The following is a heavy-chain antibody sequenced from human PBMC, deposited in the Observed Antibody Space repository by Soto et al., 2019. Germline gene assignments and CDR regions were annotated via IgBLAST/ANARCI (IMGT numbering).Heavy chain of an antibody. D-gene: IGHD6-6*01. J-gene: IGHJ6*02. V-gene: IGHV3-15*01. CDR2: IKSKTDGGTT. CDR1: GFTFSNAW. CDR3: TTGVEYSSSAVGMDV. Sequence: PGGSLRLSCAASGFTFSNAWMSWVRQAPGKGLEWVDRIKSKTDGGTTDYAAPVKGRFTISRDDSKNTLYLQMNSLKTEDTAVYYCTTGVEYSSSAVGMDVWGQGTTVTVSS.